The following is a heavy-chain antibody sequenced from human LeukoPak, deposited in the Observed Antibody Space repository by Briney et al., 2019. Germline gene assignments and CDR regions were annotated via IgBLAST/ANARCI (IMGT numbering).Heavy chain of an antibody. V-gene: IGHV4-59*01. Sequence: SETLSLTCTVSGDSLSSNYWSWIRQPPGKGLEWIGYIYYSGSTKYNPSLKSRVTISVDTSKNQFSLKLNSVTAADTAVYYCARGGAGNSGGACYLNWFDLRGRGTLVTVSS. J-gene: IGHJ5*02. D-gene: IGHD2-21*02. CDR2: IYYSGST. CDR3: ARGGAGNSGGACYLNWFDL. CDR1: GDSLSSNY.